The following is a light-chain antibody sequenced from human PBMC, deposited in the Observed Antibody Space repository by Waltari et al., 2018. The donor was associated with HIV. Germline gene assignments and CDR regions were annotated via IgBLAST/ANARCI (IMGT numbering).Light chain of an antibody. Sequence: DIQLTQSPSFLSASVGDRVTITCRASHAISNFLAWYQQTPGRAPKLLIYAASTLHSGVPSRFSGSGSGTEFTLTSTSLQPEDFAIYYWQQLKSYLAFGGGTKVEVK. J-gene: IGKJ4*01. V-gene: IGKV1-9*01. CDR3: QQLKSYLA. CDR1: HAISNF. CDR2: AAS.